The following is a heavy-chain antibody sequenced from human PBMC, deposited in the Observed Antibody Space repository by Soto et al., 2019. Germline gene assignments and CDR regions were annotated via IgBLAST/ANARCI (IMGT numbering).Heavy chain of an antibody. CDR2: INHSGST. Sequence: QVQLQQWGVGLLKPSETLSLTCAVYGGSFSGYYWSWIRQPPGKGLEWIGEINHSGSTNYNSSLKSRVTISVDTSKNQFSLKLSSVTAADTAVYYCAGGYYGMDVWGQGTTVTVSS. CDR1: GGSFSGYY. CDR3: AGGYYGMDV. V-gene: IGHV4-34*01. J-gene: IGHJ6*02.